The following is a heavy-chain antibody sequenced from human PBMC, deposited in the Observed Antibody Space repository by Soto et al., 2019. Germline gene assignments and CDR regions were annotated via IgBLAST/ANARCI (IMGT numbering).Heavy chain of an antibody. V-gene: IGHV3-74*01. D-gene: IGHD3-9*01. Sequence: EVQLMESGGGLVQPGGSLRLSCTASGFTFSTYWMHWVRQAPGKGLVWVAHINSDGISTIYADSVKGRFTISRDNAKNTLNLQINSLSVEDTAVYFCARREYDSVTGYSLDYWGQGTLVTVSS. CDR2: INSDGIST. CDR1: GFTFSTYW. CDR3: ARREYDSVTGYSLDY. J-gene: IGHJ4*02.